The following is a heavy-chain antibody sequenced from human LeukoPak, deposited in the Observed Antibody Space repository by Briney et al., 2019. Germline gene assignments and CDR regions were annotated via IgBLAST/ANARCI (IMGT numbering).Heavy chain of an antibody. CDR3: ARGFVIDY. J-gene: IGHJ4*02. CDR1: GYTFTSYY. CDR2: MHPNSGNT. Sequence: GASVKVSCKASGYTFTSYYMHWVRQAPGQGLEWMGWMHPNSGNTGYAQKFQGRVTMTRNTSISTAYMELSSLRSEDTAVYYCARGFVIDYWGQGTLFIVSS. V-gene: IGHV1-8*02.